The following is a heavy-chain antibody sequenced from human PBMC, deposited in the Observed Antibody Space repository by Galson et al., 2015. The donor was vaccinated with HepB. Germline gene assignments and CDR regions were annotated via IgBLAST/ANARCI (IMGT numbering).Heavy chain of an antibody. CDR3: ARSQRDSSGYYYLYYYYYGMDV. CDR2: IIPIFGTA. D-gene: IGHD3-22*01. J-gene: IGHJ6*02. Sequence: SVKVSCKASGGTFSSYAISWVRQAPGQGLEWMGGIIPIFGTANYAQKFQGRVTITADKSTSTAYMELSSLRSEDTAVYYCARSQRDSSGYYYLYYYYYGMDVWGQGTTVTVSS. V-gene: IGHV1-69*06. CDR1: GGTFSSYA.